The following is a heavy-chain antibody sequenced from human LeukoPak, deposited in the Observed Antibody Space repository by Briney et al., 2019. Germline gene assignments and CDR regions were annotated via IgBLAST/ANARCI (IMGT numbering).Heavy chain of an antibody. Sequence: YPGRSLTLSCAASGFTFSTYGMLWLRQAPGKGLEWVAVIWYDGGSKYYADSVKGRFTISRDNSKNTLYLQMNSLRAEDTAVYYCARERNGDYTLLYWGQGSLVTVSS. D-gene: IGHD4-17*01. CDR1: GFTFSTYG. V-gene: IGHV3-33*01. CDR3: ARERNGDYTLLY. CDR2: IWYDGGSK. J-gene: IGHJ4*02.